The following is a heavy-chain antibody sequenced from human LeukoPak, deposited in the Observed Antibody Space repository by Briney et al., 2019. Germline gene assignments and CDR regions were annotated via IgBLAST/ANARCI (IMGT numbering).Heavy chain of an antibody. J-gene: IGHJ4*02. V-gene: IGHV1-8*03. D-gene: IGHD5-24*01. CDR1: GYTFTSYD. Sequence: ASVKVSCKASGYTFTSYDINWVRQATGQGLEWMGWMNPNSGNTGYAQKFQGRATITTNTSTSTAYMELSGLRSEDTAVYYCARVMPWDGYNPYYFDYWGQGTLVTVSS. CDR3: ARVMPWDGYNPYYFDY. CDR2: MNPNSGNT.